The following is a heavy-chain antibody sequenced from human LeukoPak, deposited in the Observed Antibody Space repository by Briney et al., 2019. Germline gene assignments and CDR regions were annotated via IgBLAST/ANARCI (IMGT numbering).Heavy chain of an antibody. V-gene: IGHV4-61*02. CDR1: GGSISSGSYY. J-gene: IGHJ4*02. Sequence: PSETLSLTCTVSGGSISSGSYYWRWIRQPAGKGLEWIGRIYTSGSTNYNPSLKSRVTISVDTSKNQFSLKLSSVTAADTAVYYCARVGSSGDYFDYWGQGTLVTVSS. D-gene: IGHD6-19*01. CDR2: IYTSGST. CDR3: ARVGSSGDYFDY.